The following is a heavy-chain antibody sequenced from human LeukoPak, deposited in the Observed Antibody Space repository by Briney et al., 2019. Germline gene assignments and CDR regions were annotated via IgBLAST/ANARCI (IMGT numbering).Heavy chain of an antibody. CDR1: GLTGSHNY. Sequence: GGSLRLSCAASGLTGSHNYVSWVRQAPGKGLEWVSAIHTSGDTCYADSVKGRFSISRDTSKNTLYLQINSLRVEDTAVYYCIVFGDSNHWGQGTLVTVSS. J-gene: IGHJ5*02. D-gene: IGHD4-17*01. CDR2: IHTSGDT. CDR3: IVFGDSNH. V-gene: IGHV3-53*01.